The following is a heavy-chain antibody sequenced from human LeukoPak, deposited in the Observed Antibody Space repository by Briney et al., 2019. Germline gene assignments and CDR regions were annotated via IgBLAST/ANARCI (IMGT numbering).Heavy chain of an antibody. J-gene: IGHJ4*02. D-gene: IGHD3-3*01. CDR2: ISSSTSTI. Sequence: GGSLRLSCAASGFPFSSYSMNWVRQAPGKGLEWVSYISSSTSTIYYVDSVKGRFTISRDNAKNSLHLQMNSLRDEDTAVYYCVRGWREFYFEYWGQGNLVTVSS. CDR3: VRGWREFYFEY. CDR1: GFPFSSYS. V-gene: IGHV3-48*02.